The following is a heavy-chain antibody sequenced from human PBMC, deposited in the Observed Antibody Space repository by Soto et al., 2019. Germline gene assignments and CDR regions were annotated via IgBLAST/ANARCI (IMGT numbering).Heavy chain of an antibody. V-gene: IGHV3-9*01. D-gene: IGHD3-3*01. Sequence: GGSLRLSCAASGFTFDDYAMHWVRQAPGKGLEWVSGISWNSGSIGYADSVKGRFTIARDNAKNSLYLQMNSLRAEDTGLYYCAKAWSAVLAAGGDYWGQGTLVTVSS. CDR1: GFTFDDYA. CDR2: ISWNSGSI. CDR3: AKAWSAVLAAGGDY. J-gene: IGHJ4*02.